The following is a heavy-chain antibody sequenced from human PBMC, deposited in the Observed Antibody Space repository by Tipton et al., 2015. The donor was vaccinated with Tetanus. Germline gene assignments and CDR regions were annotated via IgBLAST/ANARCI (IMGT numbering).Heavy chain of an antibody. CDR3: ARAGYCSGGSCPFDY. CDR1: GYTLTGYY. V-gene: IGHV1-2*02. D-gene: IGHD2-15*01. Sequence: QVQLVQSGAEVKKPGASVKVSCKASGYTLTGYYMHWVRQAPGQGLEWMGWINPNSGGTNYAQKFQGRVTMTRDTSISTAYMELSRLRSDDTAVYYCARAGYCSGGSCPFDYWGQGTLVTVSS. J-gene: IGHJ4*02. CDR2: INPNSGGT.